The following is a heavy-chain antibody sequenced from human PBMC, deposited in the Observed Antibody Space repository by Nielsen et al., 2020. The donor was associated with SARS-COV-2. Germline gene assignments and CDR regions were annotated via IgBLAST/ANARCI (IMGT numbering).Heavy chain of an antibody. V-gene: IGHV1-3*01. D-gene: IGHD5-18*01. Sequence: ASVKVSCKASGYTFTSYAMHWVRQAPGQRLEWMGWINAGNGNTKYSQKFQGRVTITRDTSASTAYMELSRLRSDDTAVYYCARADGYSYGYYYYGMDVWGQGTTVTVSS. CDR1: GYTFTSYA. CDR3: ARADGYSYGYYYYGMDV. CDR2: INAGNGNT. J-gene: IGHJ6*02.